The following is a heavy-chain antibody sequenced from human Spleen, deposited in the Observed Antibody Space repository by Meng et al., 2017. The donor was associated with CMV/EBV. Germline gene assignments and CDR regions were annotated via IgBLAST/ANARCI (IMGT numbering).Heavy chain of an antibody. CDR1: FTCDDYG. CDR3: ARVGKCSSTSCWPALFDY. Sequence: FTCDDYGMSWARQAPGKGLEWVSGINWNGGSTGYTDSVKGRFTISRDNVKNSLYLQMNSLRAEDTALYYCARVGKCSSTSCWPALFDYWGQGTLVTVSS. J-gene: IGHJ4*02. V-gene: IGHV3-20*03. D-gene: IGHD2-2*01. CDR2: INWNGGST.